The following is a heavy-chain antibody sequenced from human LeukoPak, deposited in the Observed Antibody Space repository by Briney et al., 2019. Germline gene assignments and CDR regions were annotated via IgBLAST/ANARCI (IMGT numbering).Heavy chain of an antibody. CDR3: ARASDPWLQLT. J-gene: IGHJ5*02. Sequence: GGSLRLSCAASGFTFSSYSMNWVRQAPGKGLEWVSSISSSSSYIYYADSVKGRFTISRDNAQTSLYLQMNSMRAEDTAVYYCARASDPWLQLTWGQGTLVTVSS. D-gene: IGHD5-24*01. CDR1: GFTFSSYS. CDR2: ISSSSSYI. V-gene: IGHV3-21*04.